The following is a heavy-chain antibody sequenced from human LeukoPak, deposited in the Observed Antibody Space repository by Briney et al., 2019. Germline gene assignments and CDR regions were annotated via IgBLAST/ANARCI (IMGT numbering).Heavy chain of an antibody. CDR3: AKAQYDFWSGYSGFDY. CDR2: ISVSGGST. D-gene: IGHD3-3*01. CDR1: GFTFSSYA. J-gene: IGHJ4*02. V-gene: IGHV3-23*01. Sequence: PGGSLRLSCAASGFTFSSYAMSWVRQAPGKGLEWVSVISVSGGSTYYADSVKGRFTISRDNSKNTLYLQMNSLRAEDTAVYYCAKAQYDFWSGYSGFDYWGQGTLVTVSS.